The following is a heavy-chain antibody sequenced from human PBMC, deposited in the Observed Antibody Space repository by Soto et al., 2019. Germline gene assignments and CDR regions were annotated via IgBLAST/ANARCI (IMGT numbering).Heavy chain of an antibody. V-gene: IGHV3-7*03. CDR1: GFSFGNYW. Sequence: PGGSLRLSCAVSGFSFGNYWMSWVRQAPGKGLEWLASIKEDGSDRYYLDSVKGRFTISRDNAKDSLSLQMNSLRGEDTAFYYCARDVGPVTIFGEALSGYFDFWGQGTLVTVSS. D-gene: IGHD3-3*01. J-gene: IGHJ4*02. CDR2: IKEDGSDR. CDR3: ARDVGPVTIFGEALSGYFDF.